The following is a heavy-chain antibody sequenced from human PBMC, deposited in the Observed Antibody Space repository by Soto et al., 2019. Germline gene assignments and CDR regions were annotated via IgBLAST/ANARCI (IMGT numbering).Heavy chain of an antibody. V-gene: IGHV2-5*01. Sequence: QSTVKESGPTLVKPTQTLTLTCTFSGFSLSTSGVGVGWIRQTPGKALECLAFIYWHDDKRYIPSLENRLTITKDISENQVVLTMTNMDPVDTGTYYCAHFSSLRNTGYFDYWGPGTLVTVSS. D-gene: IGHD1-1*01. CDR2: IYWHDDK. CDR3: AHFSSLRNTGYFDY. CDR1: GFSLSTSGVG. J-gene: IGHJ4*02.